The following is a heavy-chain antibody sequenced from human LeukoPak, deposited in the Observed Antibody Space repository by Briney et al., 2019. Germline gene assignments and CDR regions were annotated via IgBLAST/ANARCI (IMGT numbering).Heavy chain of an antibody. J-gene: IGHJ4*02. CDR1: GFTFSSYA. CDR2: ISSNGGST. CDR3: ARWALDDYYDSSGYYSQYYFDY. V-gene: IGHV3-64*01. D-gene: IGHD3-22*01. Sequence: TGGSLRLSCAASGFTFSSYAMHWVRQAPGKGLEYVSAISSNGGSTYYANSVKGRFTISRDNSKNTLYLQMGSLRAEDMAVYYCARWALDDYYDSSGYYSQYYFDYWGQGTLVTVSS.